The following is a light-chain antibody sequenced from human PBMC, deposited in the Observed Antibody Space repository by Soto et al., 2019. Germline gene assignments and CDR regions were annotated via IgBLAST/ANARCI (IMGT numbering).Light chain of an antibody. J-gene: IGLJ1*01. V-gene: IGLV1-40*01. CDR2: INS. Sequence: QAVLTQPPSVSGAPGLRVTISCTGSSSNIGAGYVVHWYQQLPGTAPKLLIYINSNRPTGVPDLFSGSKSGASASLAITGRQAEDEAGYYCQSYNNRLSNSIFGTGTKVTVL. CDR3: QSYNNRLSNSI. CDR1: SSNIGAGYV.